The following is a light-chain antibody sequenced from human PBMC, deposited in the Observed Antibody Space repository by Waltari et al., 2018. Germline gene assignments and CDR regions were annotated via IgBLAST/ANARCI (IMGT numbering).Light chain of an antibody. Sequence: DIQMTQSPSSLSASVGDRVTISCRASQSVSTYLNWYQQKPGKAPRLLIVAASYLQSGVPSRFSGSGSGTDFTLTISGLQAEDFATYYCQQSSSSYTFGPGTKLEI. CDR1: QSVSTY. J-gene: IGKJ2*01. V-gene: IGKV1-39*01. CDR3: QQSSSSYT. CDR2: AAS.